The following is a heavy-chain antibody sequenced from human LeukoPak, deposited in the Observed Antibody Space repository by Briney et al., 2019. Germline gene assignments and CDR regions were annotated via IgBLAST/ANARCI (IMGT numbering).Heavy chain of an antibody. V-gene: IGHV3-7*01. CDR3: ARGQTTFEL. J-gene: IGHJ5*02. Sequence: GGSLRLSCAASEFTFSNYWMSWVRQAPGRGLEWVAHIKQDGSQEHYVGSVKGRFTISRDNAKNSLYLQMNGLRAEDTAVYYCARGQTTFELWGQGTLVTVSS. CDR1: EFTFSNYW. CDR2: IKQDGSQE. D-gene: IGHD1-7*01.